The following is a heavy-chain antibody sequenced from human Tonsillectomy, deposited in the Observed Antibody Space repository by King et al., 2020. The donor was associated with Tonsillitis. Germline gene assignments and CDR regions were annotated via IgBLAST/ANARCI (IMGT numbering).Heavy chain of an antibody. CDR3: TRESVDTTMGNYYYYGMDV. CDR2: IIPIFDIA. Sequence: QLVQSGAEVKKPGASVKVSCKASGGTFSSYAINWVRQAPGQGLEWMGGIIPIFDIANSAQKFQGRVTITAEESTSTAYMELSSLSSGDTAVYYCTRESVDTTMGNYYYYGMDVWGRGTTVTVSS. J-gene: IGHJ6*02. V-gene: IGHV1-69*12. D-gene: IGHD5-18*01. CDR1: GGTFSSYA.